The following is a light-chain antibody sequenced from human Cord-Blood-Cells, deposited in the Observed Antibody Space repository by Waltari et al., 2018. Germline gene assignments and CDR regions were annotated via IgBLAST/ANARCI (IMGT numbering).Light chain of an antibody. CDR3: QQSYSTPRALT. Sequence: DIQMTQSPSSLSATVVDRVTITCRASQSISSYLNWYQQKPGKAPKLLIYAASSLQSGVPSRFSGSGSGTDFTLTISSLQPEDFATYYCQQSYSTPRALTFGGGTEVEIK. CDR1: QSISSY. V-gene: IGKV1-39*01. J-gene: IGKJ4*01. CDR2: AAS.